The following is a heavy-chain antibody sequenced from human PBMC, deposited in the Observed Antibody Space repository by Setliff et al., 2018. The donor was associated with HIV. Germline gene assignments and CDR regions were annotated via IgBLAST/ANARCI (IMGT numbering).Heavy chain of an antibody. CDR3: ARQQHSSDLKIWNY. V-gene: IGHV4-39*01. D-gene: IGHD6-19*01. Sequence: LSLTCTVSGGSVSGSNYYWGWIRQPPGKGLEWVGSIYYSGSTYYSPSLKSRVTISVDTSKNQFSLTLTSVTAADTAVYYCARQQHSSDLKIWNYWGQGTLVTVSS. CDR1: GGSVSGSNYY. CDR2: IYYSGST. J-gene: IGHJ4*02.